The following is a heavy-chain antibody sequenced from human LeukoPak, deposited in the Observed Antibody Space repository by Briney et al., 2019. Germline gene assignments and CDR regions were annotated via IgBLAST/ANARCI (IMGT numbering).Heavy chain of an antibody. CDR2: ISSSSSYI. V-gene: IGHV3-21*01. Sequence: GGSLRLSCAASGFTFSSYSMNWVRQAPGKGLEWVSSISSSSSYIYHADSVKGRFTISRDNAKNSLYLQMNSLRAEDTAVYYCARDGLLLAFDYWGQGTLVTVPS. CDR3: ARDGLLLAFDY. J-gene: IGHJ4*02. D-gene: IGHD3-10*01. CDR1: GFTFSSYS.